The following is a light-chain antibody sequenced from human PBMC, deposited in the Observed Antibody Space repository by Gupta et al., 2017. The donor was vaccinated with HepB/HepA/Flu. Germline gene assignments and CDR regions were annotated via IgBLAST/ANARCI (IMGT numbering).Light chain of an antibody. J-gene: IGKJ1*01. V-gene: IGKV3-20*01. CDR3: QHYNRSLWK. CDR1: QSVLNDY. CDR2: DTS. Sequence: EILLTQSPGTLSLSPGETATLSCRASQSVLNDYLAWYQQKPGQAPRLLIYDTSNRGTGIPDRFNGSGSGTDFTLTITDLEPADFAVYYCQHYNRSLWKFGQGTKVEI.